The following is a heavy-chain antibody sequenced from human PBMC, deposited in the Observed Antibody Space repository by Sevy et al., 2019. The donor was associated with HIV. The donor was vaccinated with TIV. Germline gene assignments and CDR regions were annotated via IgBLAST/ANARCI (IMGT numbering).Heavy chain of an antibody. V-gene: IGHV1-69*13. CDR2: IIPIFGTT. J-gene: IGHJ4*02. CDR1: GGTFSNYA. CDR3: ARTPLLSIPGTTDVYFDI. Sequence: ASVKVSCKASGGTFSNYALSWVRQAPGQGLEWMGGIIPIFGTTNFAQTFQGRVTITADESRSTAYMELSSLKPADTAVYYWARTPLLSIPGTTDVYFDIWGQGTLVTVSS. D-gene: IGHD4-4*01.